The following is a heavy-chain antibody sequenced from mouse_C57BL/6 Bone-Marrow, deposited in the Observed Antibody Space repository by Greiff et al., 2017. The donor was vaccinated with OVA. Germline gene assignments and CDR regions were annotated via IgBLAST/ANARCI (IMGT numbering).Heavy chain of an antibody. CDR1: GYTFTSYW. J-gene: IGHJ4*01. D-gene: IGHD3-2*02. CDR2: IYPGSGST. V-gene: IGHV1-55*01. CDR3: ARDSSCYVGMDY. Sequence: QVQLQQPGAELVKPGASVKMSCKASGYTFTSYWITWVKQRPGQGLEWIGDIYPGSGSTNYNEKFKSKATLTVDTSSSTAYMQLSSLTSEDSAVYYCARDSSCYVGMDYWGQGTSVTVSS.